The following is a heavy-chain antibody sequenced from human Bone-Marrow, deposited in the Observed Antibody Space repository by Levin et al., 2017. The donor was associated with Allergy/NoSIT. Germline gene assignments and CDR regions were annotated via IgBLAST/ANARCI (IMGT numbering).Heavy chain of an antibody. CDR3: CREGVAVDGGIAF. CDR1: GGSISRGSYF. J-gene: IGHJ4*02. D-gene: IGHD6-19*01. CDR2: IFSSGDA. V-gene: IGHV4-61*02. Sequence: SETLSLTCTVSGGSISRGSYFWTWIRRPAGKGLEWLGRIFSSGDANYNPSLKSRLTLSVDTSKNQFSLKLTSVTAADAGLYYCCREGVAVDGGIAFWGQGTLVSVSS.